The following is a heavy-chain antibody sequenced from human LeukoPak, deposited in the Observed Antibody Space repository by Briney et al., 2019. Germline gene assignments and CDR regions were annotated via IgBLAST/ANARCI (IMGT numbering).Heavy chain of an antibody. D-gene: IGHD3-22*01. CDR3: ARARYESSGYRFDY. Sequence: SETLSLTCTVSGGSISSYYWSWIRQPPGKGLEWIGYIYYSGSTNYNPSLKSRVTISVDTSKNQFSLKLSSVTAADTAVYYCARARYESSGYRFDYWGQGTLATVSS. CDR1: GGSISSYY. V-gene: IGHV4-59*01. J-gene: IGHJ4*02. CDR2: IYYSGST.